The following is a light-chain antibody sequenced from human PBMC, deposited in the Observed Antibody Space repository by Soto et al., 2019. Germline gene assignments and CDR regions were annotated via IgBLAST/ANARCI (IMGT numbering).Light chain of an antibody. Sequence: EIVLTQSPGTLSLSPGERATLSCRASQSVSSSYLAWYQQKAGQAPRLLIYGASSRATGIPDRFSGSGSGTDFTLTISRLEPEGFAVYYCQQYGSSPRTFGQGTKVDIK. CDR3: QQYGSSPRT. CDR2: GAS. V-gene: IGKV3-20*01. CDR1: QSVSSSY. J-gene: IGKJ1*01.